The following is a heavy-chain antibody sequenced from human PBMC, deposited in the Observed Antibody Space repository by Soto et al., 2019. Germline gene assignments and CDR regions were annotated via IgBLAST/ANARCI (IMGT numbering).Heavy chain of an antibody. CDR2: IWYDGSNK. D-gene: IGHD2-2*01. CDR3: ASEVVPAAMGGYYMDV. CDR1: GFTFSSYG. Sequence: GESLKISCAASGFTFSSYGMHWVRQAPGKGLEWVAVIWYDGSNKYYADSVKGRFTISRDNSKNTLYLQMNSLRAEDTAVYYCASEVVPAAMGGYYMDVWGKGTTVTVSS. V-gene: IGHV3-33*01. J-gene: IGHJ6*03.